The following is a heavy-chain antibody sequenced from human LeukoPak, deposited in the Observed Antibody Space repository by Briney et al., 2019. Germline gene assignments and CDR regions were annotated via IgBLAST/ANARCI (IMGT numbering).Heavy chain of an antibody. V-gene: IGHV1-69*04. CDR2: IIPIFGIA. J-gene: IGHJ4*02. Sequence: SVKASCKASGGTFSSYAISWVRQAPGQGLEWMGRIIPIFGIANYAQKFQGRVTITADKSTSTAYMELSSLRSEDTAVYYCARDNSGAVTTSYYFDYWGQGTLVTVSS. CDR3: ARDNSGAVTTSYYFDY. CDR1: GGTFSSYA. D-gene: IGHD4-17*01.